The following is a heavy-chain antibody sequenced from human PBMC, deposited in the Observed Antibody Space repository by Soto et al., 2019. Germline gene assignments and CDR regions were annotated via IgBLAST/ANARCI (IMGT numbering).Heavy chain of an antibody. J-gene: IGHJ5*02. CDR1: GYTFTSYG. CDR2: ISAYNSNT. CDR3: ARNYDFWSGYTWFDP. V-gene: IGHV1-18*01. D-gene: IGHD3-3*01. Sequence: ASVKVSCKASGYTFTSYGISWVRQAPGQGLEWMGWISAYNSNTNYAQKLQGRVTMTTDTSTSTAYMELRGLRSDDTAVYYCARNYDFWSGYTWFDPWGQGTLVTVSS.